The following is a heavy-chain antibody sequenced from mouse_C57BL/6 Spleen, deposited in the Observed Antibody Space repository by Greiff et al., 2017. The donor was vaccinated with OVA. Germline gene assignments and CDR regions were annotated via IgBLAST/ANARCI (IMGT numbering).Heavy chain of an antibody. D-gene: IGHD2-3*01. J-gene: IGHJ2*01. V-gene: IGHV1-15*01. CDR3: TRGNDGYYALFDD. CDR2: IDPETGGT. Sequence: QVQLQQSGAELVRPGASVTLSCKASGYTFTDYEMHWVKQTPVHGLEWIGAIDPETGGTAYNQKFKGKAILTADKSSSTAYMELRSLTSEDSAVYYCTRGNDGYYALFDDWGQGTTLTVSS. CDR1: GYTFTDYE.